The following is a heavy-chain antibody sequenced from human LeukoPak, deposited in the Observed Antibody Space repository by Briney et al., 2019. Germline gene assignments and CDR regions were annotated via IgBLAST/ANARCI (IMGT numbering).Heavy chain of an antibody. D-gene: IGHD3-3*01. CDR3: ARGDTIFGVVIYFDY. CDR2: ISSSGSTI. V-gene: IGHV3-48*03. J-gene: IGHJ4*02. Sequence: GGSLRLSCAASGFTFSNYEMNWVRQAPWKGLEWVSYISSSGSTIYYADSVKGRFTISRDNAKNSLYLQMNSLRAEDTAVYYCARGDTIFGVVIYFDYWGQGTLVTVSS. CDR1: GFTFSNYE.